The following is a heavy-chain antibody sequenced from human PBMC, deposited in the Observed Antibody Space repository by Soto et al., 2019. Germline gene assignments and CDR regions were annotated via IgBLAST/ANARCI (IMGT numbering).Heavy chain of an antibody. D-gene: IGHD4-17*01. CDR3: ASEEYGDYYYYGMDV. CDR2: ISSSSSYI. V-gene: IGHV3-21*01. J-gene: IGHJ6*02. CDR1: GFTFSSYS. Sequence: GGSLRLSCAASGFTFSSYSMNWVRQAPGKGLEWVSSISSSSSYIYYADSVKGRFTISRDNAKNSLYLQMNSLRAEDTAVYYCASEEYGDYYYYGMDVWGQGTTVTVSS.